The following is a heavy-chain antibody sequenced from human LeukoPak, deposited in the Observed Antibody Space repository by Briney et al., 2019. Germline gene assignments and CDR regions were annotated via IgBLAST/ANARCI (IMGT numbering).Heavy chain of an antibody. CDR3: ASTRTGGYYDSSGYYRNLWGY. J-gene: IGHJ4*02. Sequence: GASVKVSCKASGGTLSSYAISWVRQAPGQGLEWMGRIIPILGIANYAQKFQGRVTITADKSTSTAYMELSSLRSEDTAVYYCASTRTGGYYDSSGYYRNLWGYWGQGTLVTVSS. CDR1: GGTLSSYA. D-gene: IGHD3-22*01. V-gene: IGHV1-69*04. CDR2: IIPILGIA.